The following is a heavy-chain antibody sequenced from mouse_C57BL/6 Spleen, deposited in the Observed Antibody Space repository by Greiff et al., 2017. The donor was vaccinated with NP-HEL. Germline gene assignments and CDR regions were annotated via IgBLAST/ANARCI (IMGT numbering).Heavy chain of an antibody. Sequence: VQLQQSGAELVRPGASVKLSCTASGFNIKDDYMHWVKQRPEQGLEWIGWIDPANGDTEYDSKFQGKATITADTSSNTAYLQLSSLTSADTSVYNCTTNNGSSDDYWGQGTTLTVSS. CDR1: GFNIKDDY. CDR3: TTNNGSSDDY. CDR2: IDPANGDT. D-gene: IGHD1-1*01. J-gene: IGHJ2*01. V-gene: IGHV14-4*01.